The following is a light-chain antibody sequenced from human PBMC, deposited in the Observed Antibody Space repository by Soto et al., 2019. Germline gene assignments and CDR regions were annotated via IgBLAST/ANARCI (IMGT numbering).Light chain of an antibody. J-gene: IGKJ5*01. CDR1: QDISKN. CDR3: QQYDNLLPIT. Sequence: IQMTQSPSSLSASVGDRVTITCQARQDISKNLNWYQQKPGKAPKLLIYDASSLQTGVPSRFSGSGSATHFTFTISSLQPEDIATYYCQQYDNLLPITFDQGTRLEIK. V-gene: IGKV1-33*01. CDR2: DAS.